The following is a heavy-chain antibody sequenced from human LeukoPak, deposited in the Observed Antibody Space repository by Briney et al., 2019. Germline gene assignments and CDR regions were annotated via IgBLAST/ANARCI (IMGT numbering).Heavy chain of an antibody. D-gene: IGHD1-14*01. Sequence: GGSLRLSCEGSGFTFSVFGMDWVRQAPGKGLECVAVISYDGSNEYYADSVRGRFTISRDNSKNTLFLQMNSLRPEDTAVYYCAKASGPEGESWGQGTLVIVSS. CDR1: GFTFSVFG. CDR2: ISYDGSNE. J-gene: IGHJ5*02. CDR3: AKASGPEGES. V-gene: IGHV3-30*18.